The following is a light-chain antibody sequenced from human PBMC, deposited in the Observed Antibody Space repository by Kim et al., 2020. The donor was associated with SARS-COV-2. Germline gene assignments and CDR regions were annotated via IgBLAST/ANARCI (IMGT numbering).Light chain of an antibody. Sequence: EIVMTQSPATLSVSPGEGATLSCRASHSATTNLAWYQQKPGQPPWLLIYGASIRASGIPARFSGSGSGTDFTLTISSLQSEDSAVYYCQEYNNWPTHSFGGGNKVDIK. V-gene: IGKV3D-15*01. CDR3: QEYNNWPTHS. CDR2: GAS. J-gene: IGKJ4*01. CDR1: HSATTN.